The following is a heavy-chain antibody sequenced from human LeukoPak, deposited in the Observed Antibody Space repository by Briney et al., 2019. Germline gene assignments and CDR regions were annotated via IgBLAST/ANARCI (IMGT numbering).Heavy chain of an antibody. J-gene: IGHJ4*02. V-gene: IGHV3-23*01. CDR2: IGGSSGTP. CDR3: AKGPMRKYFDY. Sequence: PGGSLRLSWAAAGFTFSSYAMRWVRQAAGKGREWVSSIGGSSGTPYYAASVTSPFTISRDKSKNALYIQMTGLRAEDTAVYYCAKGPMRKYFDYWGQGTLVIVSS. CDR1: GFTFSSYA.